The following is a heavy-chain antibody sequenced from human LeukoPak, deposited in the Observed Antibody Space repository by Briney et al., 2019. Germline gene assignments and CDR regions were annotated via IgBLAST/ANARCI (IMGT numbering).Heavy chain of an antibody. V-gene: IGHV3-23*01. CDR1: GFTFSSSA. J-gene: IGHJ4*02. D-gene: IGHD3-22*01. CDR2: ISASGGST. CDR3: ARENGVVVTGFDY. Sequence: GGSLRLSCAASGFTFSSSAMSWVRQVPGKGLEWVSGISASGGSTSYADSVRDRFTISRDNSKNTLYVQMNSLRDEDTAVYYCARENGVVVTGFDYWGQGTLVTVSS.